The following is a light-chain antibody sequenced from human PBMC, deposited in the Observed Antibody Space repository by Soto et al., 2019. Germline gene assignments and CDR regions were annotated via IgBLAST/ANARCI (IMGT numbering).Light chain of an antibody. V-gene: IGLV1-40*01. CDR1: SSNIGAGYD. J-gene: IGLJ1*01. CDR3: QSYDSSLSGSEV. Sequence: QSVLTQPPSVSGAPGQRVTISCTGSSSNIGAGYDVHWYQQLPGTAPKLLIYGNSNRPSGVPDRFSGSKSGTSASLAITGLQAEDEADYHCQSYDSSLSGSEVFGTGTKVTVL. CDR2: GNS.